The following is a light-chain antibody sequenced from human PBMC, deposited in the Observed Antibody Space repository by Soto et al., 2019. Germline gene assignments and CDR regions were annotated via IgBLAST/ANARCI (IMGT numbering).Light chain of an antibody. Sequence: QSVLTQPPSASGTPGQRVTISCSGSSSNIGSNTVNWYQQLPGTAPKLLISSNNQRPSGVPDRFSGSKSGTSASLAISGLQSEDEADYYCAAWDDSLNGLVFDGGTKLTVL. CDR2: SNN. V-gene: IGLV1-44*01. J-gene: IGLJ2*01. CDR1: SSNIGSNT. CDR3: AAWDDSLNGLV.